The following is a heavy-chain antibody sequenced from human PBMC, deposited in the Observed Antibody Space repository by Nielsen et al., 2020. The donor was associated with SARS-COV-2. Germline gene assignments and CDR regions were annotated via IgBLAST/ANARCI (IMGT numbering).Heavy chain of an antibody. CDR3: ARTCGGDCFGWDYGMDV. J-gene: IGHJ6*02. Sequence: ASVKVSCKASGYTFTSYYMHWVRQAPGQGLEWMGRINPNSGGTNYAQKFQGRVTMTRDTSISTAYMELSRLRSDDTAVYYCARTCGGDCFGWDYGMDVWGQGTTVTVSS. V-gene: IGHV1-2*06. CDR1: GYTFTSYY. D-gene: IGHD2-21*02. CDR2: INPNSGGT.